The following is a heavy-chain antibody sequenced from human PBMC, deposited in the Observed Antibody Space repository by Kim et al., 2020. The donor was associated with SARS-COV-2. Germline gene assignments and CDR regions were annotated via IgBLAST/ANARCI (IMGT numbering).Heavy chain of an antibody. CDR1: GFTFSSYW. CDR3: ARGDRVGYYLDY. Sequence: GGSLRLSCAASGFTFSSYWMHWVRQAPGNVLVWVSRIYTDVTRTAYADSVTGRFTISRDNAKNTVYLQMNSLRDEDTAVYYCARGDRVGYYLDYWGQGILVTVSS. D-gene: IGHD3-10*01. V-gene: IGHV3-74*01. J-gene: IGHJ4*02. CDR2: IYTDVTRT.